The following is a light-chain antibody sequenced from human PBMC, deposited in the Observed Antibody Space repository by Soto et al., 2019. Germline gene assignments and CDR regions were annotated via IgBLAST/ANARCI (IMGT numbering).Light chain of an antibody. CDR1: QSVSSN. CDR3: QQCSRAPFTVT. CDR2: DAS. J-gene: IGKJ4*01. Sequence: EIVMTQSPATLSVSPGERATLSCRASQSVSSNLAWYQQKPGQAPRLLIYDASTRATGIPARFSGSGSGTEYTLTIRSLQSEDSAVFYLQQCSRAPFTVTFGGGTKVEIK. V-gene: IGKV3-15*01.